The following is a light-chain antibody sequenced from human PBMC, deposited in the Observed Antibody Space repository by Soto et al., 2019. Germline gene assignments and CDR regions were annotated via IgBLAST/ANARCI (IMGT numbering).Light chain of an antibody. CDR1: QSVLYRSDSKNY. CDR3: QQYYLAPLT. V-gene: IGKV4-1*01. Sequence: IVMTQSPDSLAVSLGDRATINCKSSQSVLYRSDSKNYLAWYQLKPGQPPKLLIYWASARESGVPDRFSGSGSGTDFTLTISSLQAEDVAVYYCQQYYLAPLTFGPGTKVDIK. CDR2: WAS. J-gene: IGKJ3*01.